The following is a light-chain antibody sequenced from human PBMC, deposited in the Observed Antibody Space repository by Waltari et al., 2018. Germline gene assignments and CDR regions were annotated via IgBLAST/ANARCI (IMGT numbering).Light chain of an antibody. CDR1: QTINNY. V-gene: IGKV1-39*01. CDR2: GAS. J-gene: IGKJ5*01. Sequence: DIQMTQSPSSLSASVGDSVTITCRASQTINNYLNWYQQKPGRAPKLLIYGASTLQSGVPSRFSGSGSGTRFTLTISSLQPEDIANYYCQQTYTTLIAFGQGTRLEIK. CDR3: QQTYTTLIA.